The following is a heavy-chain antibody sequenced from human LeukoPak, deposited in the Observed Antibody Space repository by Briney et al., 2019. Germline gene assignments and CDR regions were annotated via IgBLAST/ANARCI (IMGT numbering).Heavy chain of an antibody. CDR2: ISTDGGTT. Sequence: GGSLRRSCAASGFTFSSFWMHWVRQAPGKGLVWVSRISTDGGTTTYADSVRGRFTISRDNANNTLYLQMNSLRAEDTAVYYCAREIQRTVEMTTNRAFDIWGQGTMVTVSS. D-gene: IGHD5-24*01. CDR3: AREIQRTVEMTTNRAFDI. V-gene: IGHV3-74*01. CDR1: GFTFSSFW. J-gene: IGHJ3*02.